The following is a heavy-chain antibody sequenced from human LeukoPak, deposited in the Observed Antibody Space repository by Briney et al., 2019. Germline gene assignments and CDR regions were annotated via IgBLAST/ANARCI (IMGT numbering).Heavy chain of an antibody. J-gene: IGHJ3*02. V-gene: IGHV1-18*01. CDR3: ARPVPYGDYVAGAFDI. CDR2: ISAYNGNT. CDR1: GYTFTSYG. D-gene: IGHD4-17*01. Sequence: GASVKVSCKASGYTFTSYGISWVRQAPGQGLEWMGWISAYNGNTNYAQKLQGRVTMTIDTSTSTAYMELRSLRSDDTAVYYCARPVPYGDYVAGAFDIWGQGTMVTVSS.